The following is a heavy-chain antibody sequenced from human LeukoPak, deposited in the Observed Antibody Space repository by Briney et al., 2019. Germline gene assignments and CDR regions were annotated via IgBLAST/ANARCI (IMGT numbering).Heavy chain of an antibody. D-gene: IGHD3-22*01. CDR2: INPNSGGT. Sequence: ASVKVSCKASGYTFTGYYMHWVRRAPGQGLEWMGWINPNSGGTNYAQKFQGRVTMTRDTSISTAYMELSRLRSDDTAVYYCAVGDYYDSSGLFDYWGQGTLVTVSS. CDR1: GYTFTGYY. J-gene: IGHJ4*02. V-gene: IGHV1-2*02. CDR3: AVGDYYDSSGLFDY.